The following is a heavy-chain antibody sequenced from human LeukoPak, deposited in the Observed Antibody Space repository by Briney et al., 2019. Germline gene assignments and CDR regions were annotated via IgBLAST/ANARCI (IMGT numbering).Heavy chain of an antibody. CDR2: ISAYNGNT. J-gene: IGHJ4*02. Sequence: ASVKVSCKASGYTFTSYGISWVRQAPGQGLEWMGWISAYNGNTNYAQKLQGRVTMTTDTSTSTAYMELRSPRSDDTAVYYCARVFPGGYYYDSSGYYNYFDYWGQGTLVTVSS. D-gene: IGHD3-22*01. CDR1: GYTFTSYG. CDR3: ARVFPGGYYYDSSGYYNYFDY. V-gene: IGHV1-18*01.